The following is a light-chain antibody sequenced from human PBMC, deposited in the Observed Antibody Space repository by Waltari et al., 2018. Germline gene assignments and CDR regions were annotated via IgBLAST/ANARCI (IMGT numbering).Light chain of an antibody. V-gene: IGKV1-5*01. Sequence: DIQMTQSPSTLSASVGDRVTITCRACQRISSWLAWYPQKPGKAPKLLIYDASSLESWVPSRFSGSGSGTEFTLTISSLQPDDFATYYCQQYNSYSTTFGQGTKVEIK. CDR3: QQYNSYSTT. CDR2: DAS. CDR1: QRISSW. J-gene: IGKJ1*01.